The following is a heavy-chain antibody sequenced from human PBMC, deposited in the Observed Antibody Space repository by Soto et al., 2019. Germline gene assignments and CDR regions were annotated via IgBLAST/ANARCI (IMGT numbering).Heavy chain of an antibody. D-gene: IGHD6-19*01. J-gene: IGHJ4*02. CDR2: IWYDGSNK. CDR3: AREGIEVGGKRYYFNY. Sequence: QVQLVESGGGVVQPGRSLRLSCAASGFTFSSYGMHWVRQAPGKGLEWVAVIWYDGSNKYYADSVKGRFTISRDNSKNTLYLQLTSVRAEHTVVYYGAREGIEVGGKRYYFNYWAKEPLVTFPS. CDR1: GFTFSSYG. V-gene: IGHV3-33*01.